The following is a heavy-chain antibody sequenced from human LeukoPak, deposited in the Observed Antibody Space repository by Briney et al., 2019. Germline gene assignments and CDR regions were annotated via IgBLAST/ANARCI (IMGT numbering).Heavy chain of an antibody. Sequence: SETLSLTCSVSGGSIRSYYWSWIRQPPEKGLEWIGYVHYTGRTTYNASLKSRVTISVDTSKNQFSLRLRSVTAADTAVYYCAGATSTAMGFRYFDYWGQGNLITVSS. D-gene: IGHD5-18*01. CDR2: VHYTGRT. J-gene: IGHJ4*02. CDR1: GGSIRSYY. CDR3: AGATSTAMGFRYFDY. V-gene: IGHV4-59*01.